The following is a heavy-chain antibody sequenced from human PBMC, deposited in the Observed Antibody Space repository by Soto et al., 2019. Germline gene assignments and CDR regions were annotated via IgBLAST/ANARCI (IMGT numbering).Heavy chain of an antibody. CDR3: ARGGWTMIVVVSDAFDI. CDR2: IYYSGST. CDR1: GGSISSGGYY. V-gene: IGHV4-31*03. D-gene: IGHD3-22*01. Sequence: SETLSLTCTVSGGSISSGGYYWSWIREHPGKGLEWIGYIYYSGSTYYNPSLKSRVTISVDTSKNQFSLKLSSVTAADTAVYYCARGGWTMIVVVSDAFDIWGQGTMVTVSS. J-gene: IGHJ3*02.